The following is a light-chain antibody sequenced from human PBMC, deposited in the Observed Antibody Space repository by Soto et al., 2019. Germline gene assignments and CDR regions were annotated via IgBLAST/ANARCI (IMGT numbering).Light chain of an antibody. CDR3: QQRTRWPT. V-gene: IGKV3-11*01. Sequence: EIVLTQSPATLSLSPGDRATLSCRASQSVTSSLAWFQQKPGQAPRILIYDVSRRATAIPARFSGSGSGTDFTLTISSLEPEDFAVYYCQQRTRWPTFGGGTKVEIK. CDR2: DVS. CDR1: QSVTSS. J-gene: IGKJ4*01.